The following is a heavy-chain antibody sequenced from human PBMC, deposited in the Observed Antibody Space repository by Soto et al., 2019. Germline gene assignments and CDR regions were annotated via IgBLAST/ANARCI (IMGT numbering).Heavy chain of an antibody. Sequence: QVQLVESGGGVVQPGRSLRLSCAASGFTFSSYGMHWVRQAPGKGLEWVAVISYDGTNKYYADSVKGRFTISRDNSKNTLXXXXXXLRAEDTAVYYCAKSGQPDYYYYYMDVWGKGTTVTVSS. CDR1: GFTFSSYG. V-gene: IGHV3-30*18. CDR2: ISYDGTNK. CDR3: AKSGQPDYYYYYMDV. J-gene: IGHJ6*03.